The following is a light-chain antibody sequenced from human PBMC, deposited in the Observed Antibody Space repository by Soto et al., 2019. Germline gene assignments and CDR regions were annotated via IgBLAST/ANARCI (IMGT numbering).Light chain of an antibody. CDR3: QSYDSSLSRRWV. Sequence: QSVLTQPPSVSGAPGQRVTISCTGSSSNIGAGYHVHWYQQLPGAAPKLLIFGDSNRPSGAPDRFSGSKSGTSASLAITGLQAEDEADYYCQSYDSSLSRRWVFGGGTKVTVL. CDR1: SSNIGAGYH. V-gene: IGLV1-40*01. J-gene: IGLJ3*02. CDR2: GDS.